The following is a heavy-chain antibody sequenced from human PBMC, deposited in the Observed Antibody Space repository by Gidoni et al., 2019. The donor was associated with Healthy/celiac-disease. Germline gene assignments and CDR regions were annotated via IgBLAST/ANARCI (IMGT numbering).Heavy chain of an antibody. D-gene: IGHD6-6*01. CDR1: GFTFSSYA. CDR2: ISYDGSNK. V-gene: IGHV3-30-3*01. Sequence: QPGRSLRLSCAASGFTFSSYAMHWVRQAPGKGLEWVAVISYDGSNKYYADSVKGRFTISRDNSKNTLYLQMNSLRAEDTAVYYCARAPIAARPYYYYMDVWGKGTTVTVSS. J-gene: IGHJ6*03. CDR3: ARAPIAARPYYYYMDV.